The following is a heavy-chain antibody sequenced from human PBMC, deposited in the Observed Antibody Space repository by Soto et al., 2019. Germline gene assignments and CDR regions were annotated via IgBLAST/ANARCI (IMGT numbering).Heavy chain of an antibody. Sequence: PSETLSLTCAVYGGSFSGYYWSWIRQPPGKGLEWIGEIYHSGSTNYNPSLKSRVTISVDTSKNQFSLKLSSVTAADTAVYYCARNYGIGAFDIWGQGTMVTVSS. J-gene: IGHJ3*02. CDR1: GGSFSGYY. CDR3: ARNYGIGAFDI. CDR2: IYHSGST. V-gene: IGHV4-34*01. D-gene: IGHD3-10*01.